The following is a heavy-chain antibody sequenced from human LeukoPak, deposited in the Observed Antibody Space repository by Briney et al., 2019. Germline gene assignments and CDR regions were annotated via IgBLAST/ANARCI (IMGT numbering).Heavy chain of an antibody. CDR2: IYHSGST. CDR1: GGSISSYY. J-gene: IGHJ5*02. D-gene: IGHD3-10*01. CDR3: ARDYYYGSTRGWFDP. Sequence: SETLSLTCTVSGGSISSYYWSWIRQPPGKGLEWIGYIYHSGSTYYNPSLKSRVTISVDRSKNQFSLKLSSVTAADTAVYYCARDYYYGSTRGWFDPWGQGTLVAVSS. V-gene: IGHV4-59*12.